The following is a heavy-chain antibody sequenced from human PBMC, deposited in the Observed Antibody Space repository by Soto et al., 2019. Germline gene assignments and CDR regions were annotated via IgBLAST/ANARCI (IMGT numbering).Heavy chain of an antibody. CDR2: IYYSGST. CDR3: ARATNHGSGSYYKVYDYGMDV. Sequence: SETLSLTCTVSGGSISSGGYYWSWIRQHPGKGLEWIGYIYYSGSTYYNPSPKSRVTISVDTSKNQFSLKLSSVTAADTAVYYCARATNHGSGSYYKVYDYGMDVWGQGTTVTVSS. CDR1: GGSISSGGYY. J-gene: IGHJ6*02. D-gene: IGHD3-10*01. V-gene: IGHV4-31*03.